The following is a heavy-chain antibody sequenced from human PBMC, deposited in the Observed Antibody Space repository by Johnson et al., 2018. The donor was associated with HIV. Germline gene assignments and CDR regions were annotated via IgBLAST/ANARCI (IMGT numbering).Heavy chain of an antibody. Sequence: EVQLMESGGGVVRPGGSLRLSCAASGFTFDDYGMSWVRQAPGKGLEWVSGISWNSGSIGYADSVKGRFTISRDNAKNSLYLQMNSLRAEDTAVYYCARLPSGYSRDDFDIWGQVTMVTVSS. CDR1: GFTFDDYG. D-gene: IGHD5-18*01. CDR3: ARLPSGYSRDDFDI. CDR2: ISWNSGSI. J-gene: IGHJ3*02. V-gene: IGHV3-20*04.